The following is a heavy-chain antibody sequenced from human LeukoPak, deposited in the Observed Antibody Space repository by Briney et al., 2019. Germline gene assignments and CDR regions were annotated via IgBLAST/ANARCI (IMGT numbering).Heavy chain of an antibody. CDR2: IYHSGST. V-gene: IGHV4-30-2*01. D-gene: IGHD2-21*02. CDR3: ARDSLVVVTYYGMDV. Sequence: SETLSLTCTVSGGSISSGGYYWSWIRQPPGKGLEWIGYIYHSGSTYYNPSLKSRVTISVDRSKNQFSLKLSSVTAADTAVYYCARDSLVVVTYYGMDVWGQGTTVTVSS. CDR1: GGSISSGGYY. J-gene: IGHJ6*02.